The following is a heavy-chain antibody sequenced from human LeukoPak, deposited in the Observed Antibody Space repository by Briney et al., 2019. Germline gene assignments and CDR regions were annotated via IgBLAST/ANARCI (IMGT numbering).Heavy chain of an antibody. V-gene: IGHV3-23*01. CDR1: GFTFSSYA. CDR2: ISGSDGTT. CDR3: AKSQTTITIFGVVTDY. Sequence: GGSQRLSCAASGFTFSSYAMSWVRQAPGKGLEWVSAISGSDGTTYYADSVKGRFTISRDNSKYTLSLQMNSLRAEDTAVYYCAKSQTTITIFGVVTDYWGQGTLVTVSS. J-gene: IGHJ4*02. D-gene: IGHD3-3*01.